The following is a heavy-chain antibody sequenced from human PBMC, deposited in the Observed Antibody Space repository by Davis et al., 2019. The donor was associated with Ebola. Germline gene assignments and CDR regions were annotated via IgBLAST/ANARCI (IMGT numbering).Heavy chain of an antibody. Sequence: SETLSPTCTVHGASFSGYFWSWIRQSPGKGLEWIGNINRSGSTNYNPSLKSRVTISVDTSKNFFSLKMTALVAAGTAVYYCARGGGGAFSSRSFDVWGQGTVVTVSS. V-gene: IGHV4-34*01. CDR2: INRSGST. CDR3: ARGGGGAFSSRSFDV. CDR1: GASFSGYF. D-gene: IGHD3-3*01. J-gene: IGHJ3*01.